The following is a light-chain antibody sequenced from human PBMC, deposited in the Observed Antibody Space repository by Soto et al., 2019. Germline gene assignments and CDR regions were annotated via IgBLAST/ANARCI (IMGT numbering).Light chain of an antibody. CDR1: RGHVCAYNY. Sequence: HSALTQPPSVSGSPGQSITISCTGSRGHVCAYNYVCWYQQPPGEAPKLMIYDLSYRPSGVSDRFSGSKSGNTASLTISGLQAEDEADYSCSSYTASSTLIFGGGTKLTVL. CDR3: SSYTASSTLI. J-gene: IGLJ2*01. CDR2: DLS. V-gene: IGLV2-14*03.